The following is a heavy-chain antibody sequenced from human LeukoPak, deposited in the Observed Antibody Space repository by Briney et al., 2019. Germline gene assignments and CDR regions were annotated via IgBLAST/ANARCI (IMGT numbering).Heavy chain of an antibody. V-gene: IGHV3-11*06. D-gene: IGHD3-9*01. J-gene: IGHJ4*02. CDR3: ARDRDILTGLFDN. Sequence: GGSLRLSCAASGFTFSAYYMSWIRQAPGKGLEWVSYISTSGGYTNYAISVKGRFTISRDNAKNSLYLQMNSLRAEDTAVYHCARDRDILTGLFDNWGQGTLVTVSS. CDR2: ISTSGGYT. CDR1: GFTFSAYY.